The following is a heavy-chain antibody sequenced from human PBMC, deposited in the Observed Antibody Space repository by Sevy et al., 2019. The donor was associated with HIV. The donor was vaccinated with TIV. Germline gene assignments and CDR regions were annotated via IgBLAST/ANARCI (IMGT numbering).Heavy chain of an antibody. CDR1: GFKFDDYA. Sequence: GGSLRLSCTASGFKFDDYAMHWVRQPPGKGLEWVSGITWDGGRTGYADSVKGRFIISRDNTKSSLYLQMNSLRAEDTALYYCAKDLRGGDIWTGYLNYWGQGILVTVSS. D-gene: IGHD3-9*01. J-gene: IGHJ4*02. CDR3: AKDLRGGDIWTGYLNY. CDR2: ITWDGGRT. V-gene: IGHV3-9*01.